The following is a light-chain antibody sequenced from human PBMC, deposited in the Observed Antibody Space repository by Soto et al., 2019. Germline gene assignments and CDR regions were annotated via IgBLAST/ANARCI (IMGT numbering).Light chain of an antibody. CDR1: QGITYW. J-gene: IGKJ1*01. CDR2: AAS. Sequence: DIQMTQSPSSMSASLGDRVTITCRASQGITYWLAWYQRRPGRAPKCLIYAASILESGVPSRFTGSGSGTNFTLTINDLQPEDFATYFCQQANSFPLTFGQGTKV. CDR3: QQANSFPLT. V-gene: IGKV1-12*01.